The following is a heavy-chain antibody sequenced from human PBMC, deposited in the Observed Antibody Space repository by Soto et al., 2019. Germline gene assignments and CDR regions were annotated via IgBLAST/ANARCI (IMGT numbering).Heavy chain of an antibody. D-gene: IGHD1-20*01. Sequence: GGSLRLSCAASGFTVSSNYMSWVRQAPGKGLEWVSVIYSGGSTYYADSVKGRFTISRHNSKNTLYLQMNSLRAEDTAVYYCARDKTGRRITGMLNDGYYYYMDVWGKGTTVTVSS. CDR2: IYSGGST. J-gene: IGHJ6*03. CDR1: GFTVSSNY. V-gene: IGHV3-53*04. CDR3: ARDKTGRRITGMLNDGYYYYMDV.